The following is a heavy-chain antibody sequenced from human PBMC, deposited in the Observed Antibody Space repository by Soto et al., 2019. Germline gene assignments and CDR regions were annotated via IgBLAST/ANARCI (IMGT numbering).Heavy chain of an antibody. D-gene: IGHD2-2*01. CDR1: GFTFTSYA. CDR2: ISGSGGST. J-gene: IGHJ6*03. Sequence: GGSLRLSCAASGFTFTSYAMSWVRQAPGKGLEWVSSISGSGGSTYYADSVKGRFTISRDNSKNTLYLQMNSLRAEDTAVFYCAKVRCSSTSCYRIGPGYYSYMDVWGKGTTVTVSS. V-gene: IGHV3-23*01. CDR3: AKVRCSSTSCYRIGPGYYSYMDV.